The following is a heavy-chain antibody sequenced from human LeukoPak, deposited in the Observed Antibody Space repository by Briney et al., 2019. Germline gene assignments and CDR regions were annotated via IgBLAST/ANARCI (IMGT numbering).Heavy chain of an antibody. Sequence: GGSLRLSSAASGFTFSIYSMNWVRQAPGKGLEWVSSISSSSSYIYYADSLKGRFTISRDNAKNSLYLQMNSLRAEDTAVYYCARARNDHGDYVFDFWGQGTLVTVSS. CDR2: ISSSSSYI. J-gene: IGHJ4*02. CDR3: ARARNDHGDYVFDF. CDR1: GFTFSIYS. V-gene: IGHV3-21*01. D-gene: IGHD4-17*01.